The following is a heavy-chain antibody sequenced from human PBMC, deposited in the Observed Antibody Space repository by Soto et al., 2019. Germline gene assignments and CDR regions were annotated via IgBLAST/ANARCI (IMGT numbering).Heavy chain of an antibody. CDR3: ARERDHGGNSGVYYYYGMDV. CDR1: GFTFSSYA. V-gene: IGHV3-30-3*01. J-gene: IGHJ6*02. CDR2: ISYDGSNK. Sequence: QVQLVESGGGVVQPGRSLRLSCAASGFTFSSYAMHWVRQAPGKGLEWVAVISYDGSNKYYADSVKGRFTISRDNSKNTLYLQMNSLRAEDTAVYYCARERDHGGNSGVYYYYGMDVWGQGTTVTVSS. D-gene: IGHD2-21*02.